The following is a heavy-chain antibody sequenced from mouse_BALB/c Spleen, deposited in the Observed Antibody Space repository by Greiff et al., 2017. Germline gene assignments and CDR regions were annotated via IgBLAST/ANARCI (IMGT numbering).Heavy chain of an antibody. V-gene: IGHV14-3*02. CDR3: ARSYDYDRGFDY. CDR2: IDPANGNT. CDR1: GFNIKDTY. J-gene: IGHJ2*01. Sequence: VQLQQSGAELVKPGASVKLSCTASGFNIKDTYMHWVKQRPEQGLEWIGRIDPANGNTKYDPKFQGKATITADKSSSTAYMQLKSLTSEDSAVYYCARSYDYDRGFDYWGQGTTLTVSS. D-gene: IGHD2-4*01.